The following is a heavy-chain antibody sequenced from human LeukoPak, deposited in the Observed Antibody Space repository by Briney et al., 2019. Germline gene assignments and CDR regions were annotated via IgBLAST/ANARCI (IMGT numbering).Heavy chain of an antibody. CDR3: ARYRGDYVSFYYYYGMDV. D-gene: IGHD4-17*01. CDR1: GYTFTSYG. CDR2: IIPILGMA. J-gene: IGHJ6*02. V-gene: IGHV1-69*04. Sequence: GASVKVSCKASGYTFTSYGISWVRQAPGQGLEWMGRIIPILGMANYAQKFQGRVTITADKSTSTAYMELSSLRSEDTAVYYCARYRGDYVSFYYYYGMDVWGQGTTVTVSS.